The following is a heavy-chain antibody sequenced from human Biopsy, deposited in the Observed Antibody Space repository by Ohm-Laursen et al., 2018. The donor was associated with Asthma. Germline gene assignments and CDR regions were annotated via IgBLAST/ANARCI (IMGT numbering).Heavy chain of an antibody. D-gene: IGHD4-17*01. CDR2: ISPSGNT. Sequence: TLSLTCAVSGGSISSGDYSWSWIRQPPGKGLERIGFISPSGNTYYSPSLKSRLTISVDRPKNQFSLRLSSVTAADTAMYYCARDYGDYVWRAFDIWGQGTMVTVSS. J-gene: IGHJ3*02. CDR3: ARDYGDYVWRAFDI. CDR1: GGSISSGDYS. V-gene: IGHV4-30-2*01.